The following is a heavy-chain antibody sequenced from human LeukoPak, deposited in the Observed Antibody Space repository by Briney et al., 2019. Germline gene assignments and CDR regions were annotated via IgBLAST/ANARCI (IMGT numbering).Heavy chain of an antibody. CDR3: ATSTYYYGSGNYYSYAFDI. D-gene: IGHD3-10*01. Sequence: SETLSLTCTVSGGSISSYYWSWIWQSPGKGLEWIGYIYYSGSTNYNPSLKSRVTMSVDTSKNQFSLKLSSVTAADTALYYCATSTYYYGSGNYYSYAFDIWGQGTMVTVSS. V-gene: IGHV4-59*01. J-gene: IGHJ3*02. CDR2: IYYSGST. CDR1: GGSISSYY.